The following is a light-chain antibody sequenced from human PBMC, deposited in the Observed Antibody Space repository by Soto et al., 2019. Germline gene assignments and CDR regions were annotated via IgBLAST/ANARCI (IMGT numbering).Light chain of an antibody. Sequence: QSALTQPASVSGSPGQSITISCTGTSSDVGGYNYVSWYQQHPGKAPKLMIYDVSNRPSGVSNRFSGSKSGNTASLTISGLQHEDEADYYCSSYTSSSTLGVFGGGTKVTVL. CDR3: SSYTSSSTLGV. J-gene: IGLJ2*01. V-gene: IGLV2-14*01. CDR2: DVS. CDR1: SSDVGGYNY.